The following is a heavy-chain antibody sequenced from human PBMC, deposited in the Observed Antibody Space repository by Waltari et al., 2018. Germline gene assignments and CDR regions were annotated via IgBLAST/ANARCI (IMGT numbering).Heavy chain of an antibody. J-gene: IGHJ3*02. CDR3: ARDLFPNFWSGYGFDI. D-gene: IGHD3-3*01. V-gene: IGHV1-2*02. Sequence: QVHLVQSGAEVKKPGASVRVSCKTSGYTFSDYYIYWVRQAPGQGLEWMGWKNPKSGATNPAQKYQGRVTMTRDTSTSTVYMELRGLTSDDTAIYYCARDLFPNFWSGYGFDIWGQGTKVTVSS. CDR2: KNPKSGAT. CDR1: GYTFSDYY.